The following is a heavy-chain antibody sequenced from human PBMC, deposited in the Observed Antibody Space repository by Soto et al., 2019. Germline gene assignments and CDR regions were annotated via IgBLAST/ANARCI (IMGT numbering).Heavy chain of an antibody. CDR2: ISSTTNYI. CDR1: GFTFTRYS. V-gene: IGHV3-21*06. CDR3: ARESEDLTSNFDY. Sequence: GSLRLSCAASGFTFTRYSMNWVRQAPGKGLEWVSSISSTTNYIYYGDSMKGRFTISRDNDKNSLYLEIHSLRAEDTAVYYCARESEDLTSNFDYWGQGTLVTVSS. J-gene: IGHJ4*02.